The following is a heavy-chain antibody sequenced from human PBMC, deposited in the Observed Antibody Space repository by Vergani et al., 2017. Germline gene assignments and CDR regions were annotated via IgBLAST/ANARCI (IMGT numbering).Heavy chain of an antibody. CDR3: ARDTGIAVAGELGY. J-gene: IGHJ4*02. D-gene: IGHD6-19*01. Sequence: QVQLVQSGAEVKKPGASVKVSCKASGYTFSSYGISWVRQAPGQGLEWRGWISAYNGNTNYAQKVQGRVTMTTDTSTSTAYMELRSLRSDDTAVYYCARDTGIAVAGELGYWGQGTLVTVSS. CDR1: GYTFSSYG. CDR2: ISAYNGNT. V-gene: IGHV1-18*04.